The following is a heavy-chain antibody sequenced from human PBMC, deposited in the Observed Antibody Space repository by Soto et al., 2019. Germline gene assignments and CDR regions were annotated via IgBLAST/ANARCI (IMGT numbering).Heavy chain of an antibody. CDR3: VRGASLNFDY. J-gene: IGHJ4*02. V-gene: IGHV3-20*04. CDR1: GFIFDDYG. CDR2: VNWNGGST. Sequence: EVQLVESGGGVLRPGASLRLSCAASGFIFDDYGMSWARQAPGKGLEWVSGVNWNGGSTGYADSVKGRFTISRDNAKNFLFLQMNSLRVEATAFYYCVRGASLNFDYWGQGTLVTVSS. D-gene: IGHD1-26*01.